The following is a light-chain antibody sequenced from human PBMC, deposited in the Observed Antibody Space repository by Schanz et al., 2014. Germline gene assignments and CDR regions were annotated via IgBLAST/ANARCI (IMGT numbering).Light chain of an antibody. CDR2: GAS. CDR3: QQYVSSPPRFT. V-gene: IGKV3-20*01. Sequence: EIVLTQSPGTLSLSPGERGTLSCRASQSVSSGYLAWYQQKPGQAPRLLIYGASSRAAGIPDRFSGSGSGTDFTLTISRLEPEDFAVYYCQQYVSSPPRFTFGPGTKVDIK. J-gene: IGKJ3*01. CDR1: QSVSSGY.